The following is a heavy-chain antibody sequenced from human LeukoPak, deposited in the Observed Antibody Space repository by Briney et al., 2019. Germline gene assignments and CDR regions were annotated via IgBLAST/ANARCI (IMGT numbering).Heavy chain of an antibody. J-gene: IGHJ5*02. CDR1: GYTFTSYY. CDR2: INPNSGGT. CDR3: ARDALRNRHWGAWFDP. Sequence: ASVKASCKASGYTFTSYYMHWVRQAPGQGLEWMGWINPNSGGTNYAQKFQGRVTMTRDTSISTAYMELSRLRSDDTAVYYCARDALRNRHWGAWFDPWGQGTLVTVSS. D-gene: IGHD7-27*01. V-gene: IGHV1-2*02.